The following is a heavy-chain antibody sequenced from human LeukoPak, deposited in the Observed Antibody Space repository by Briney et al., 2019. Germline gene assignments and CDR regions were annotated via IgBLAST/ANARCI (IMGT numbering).Heavy chain of an antibody. V-gene: IGHV4-34*01. D-gene: IGHD4-11*01. CDR3: ARGRPYSTYCSRNNWFDP. CDR2: IKHSGNT. J-gene: IGHJ5*02. CDR1: GGSFSGYY. Sequence: KPSETLSLTCAVYGGSFSGYYCSWIRQPPGKGLEWIGEIKHSGNTNYNPSLKSRVTISLDTSKNQFSLKLTSVTAADTAVYSCARGRPYSTYCSRNNWFDPWGQGTLVTVSS.